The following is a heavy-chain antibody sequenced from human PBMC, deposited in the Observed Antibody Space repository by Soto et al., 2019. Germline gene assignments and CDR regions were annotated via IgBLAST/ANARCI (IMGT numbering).Heavy chain of an antibody. D-gene: IGHD2-15*01. CDR3: AREVAKHRYYYYMDV. V-gene: IGHV1-69*02. J-gene: IGHJ6*03. CDR1: GGTFSSYT. CDR2: IIPILGIA. Sequence: SVKVSCKASGGTFSSYTISWVRQAPGQGLEWMGRIIPILGIAKYSQKFQGRVTITRDTSASTAYMELSSLRSEDTAVYYCAREVAKHRYYYYMDVGGKGTTVTVSS.